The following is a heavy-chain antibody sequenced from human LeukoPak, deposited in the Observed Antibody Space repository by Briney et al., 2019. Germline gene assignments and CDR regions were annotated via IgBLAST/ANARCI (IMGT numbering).Heavy chain of an antibody. CDR2: ISSSSSTI. Sequence: GGSLRLSCAASGFTFSSYSMNWVRQAPGKGPEWVSYISSSSSTIYYADSVKGRFTISRDNAKNSLYLQMDSLRAEDTAVYYCARGGYYYYYMDAWGKGTTVTVSS. CDR1: GFTFSSYS. V-gene: IGHV3-48*04. J-gene: IGHJ6*03. CDR3: ARGGYYYYYMDA. D-gene: IGHD3-16*01.